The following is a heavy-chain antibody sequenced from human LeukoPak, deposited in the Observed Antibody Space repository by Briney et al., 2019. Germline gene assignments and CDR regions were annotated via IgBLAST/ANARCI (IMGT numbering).Heavy chain of an antibody. V-gene: IGHV1-18*01. J-gene: IGHJ6*02. D-gene: IGHD6-25*01. CDR3: ARDERHSPDV. CDR1: GYTFTSYG. Sequence: ASVKVPCKASGYTFTSYGISWVRQAPGQGLEWMGWISAYNGNTNYAQKLQGRVTMTTDTSTNTAYMEVRSLRSDDTAVYYCARDERHSPDVWGQGTTVTVSS. CDR2: ISAYNGNT.